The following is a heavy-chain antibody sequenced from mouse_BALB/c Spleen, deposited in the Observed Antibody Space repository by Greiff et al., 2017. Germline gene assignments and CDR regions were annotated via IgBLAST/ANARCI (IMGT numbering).Heavy chain of an antibody. CDR1: GFAFSSYD. CDR3: AGGKPYYYAMDY. D-gene: IGHD2-1*01. J-gene: IGHJ4*01. CDR2: ISSGGGST. V-gene: IGHV5-12-1*01. Sequence: EVMLVESGGGLVKPGGSLKLSCAASGFAFSSYDMSWVRQTPEKRLEWVAYISSGGGSTYYPDTVKGRFTISRDNAKNTLYLQMSSLKSEDTAMYCCAGGKPYYYAMDYWGQGTSVTVSS.